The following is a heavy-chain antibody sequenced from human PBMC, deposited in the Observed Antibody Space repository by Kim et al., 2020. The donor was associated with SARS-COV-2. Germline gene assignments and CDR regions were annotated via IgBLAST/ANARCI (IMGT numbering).Heavy chain of an antibody. CDR3: ARQPYYYDSGSYYLFDY. V-gene: IGHV4-39*01. J-gene: IGHJ4*02. CDR1: GGSTSSSSYY. D-gene: IGHD3-10*01. Sequence: SETLSLTCTVSGGSTSSSSYYWGWIRQPPGKGLEWIGSIYYSGSTYYNPSLKSRVTISVDTSKNQFSLKLSSVTAADTAVYYCARQPYYYDSGSYYLFDYWGQGTLVTVSS. CDR2: IYYSGST.